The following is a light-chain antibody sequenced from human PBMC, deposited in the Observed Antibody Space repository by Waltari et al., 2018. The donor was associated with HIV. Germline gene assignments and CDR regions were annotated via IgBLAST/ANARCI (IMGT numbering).Light chain of an antibody. V-gene: IGLV1-40*01. Sequence: QSVLTQPPSVSGAPGQRVTISCTGTSSNIGAGYDGQWYQHLPGTAPKLLIYGNNNRPSGVPDRFSGSKSGTSASLAITGLQTDDEADYYCHSYDSSLSGWVFGGGTKLTVL. CDR3: HSYDSSLSGWV. CDR2: GNN. J-gene: IGLJ3*02. CDR1: SSNIGAGYD.